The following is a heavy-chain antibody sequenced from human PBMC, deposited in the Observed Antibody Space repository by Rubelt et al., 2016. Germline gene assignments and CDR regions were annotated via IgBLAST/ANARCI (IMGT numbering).Heavy chain of an antibody. CDR3: AHRRLYSSIWSWGDFEI. D-gene: IGHD6-13*01. Sequence: QITLKESDPTLVKPTQTLTLTCTFSGFSLSTNGVGVGWIRQPPGKALEWLALIYWDDDKRYSPSLTSRLTITKDTSKNQVILTVTNMDPVDTATYYCAHRRLYSSIWSWGDFEIWGQGTMVTVSS. J-gene: IGHJ3*02. V-gene: IGHV2-5*02. CDR2: IYWDDDK. CDR1: GFSLSTNGVG.